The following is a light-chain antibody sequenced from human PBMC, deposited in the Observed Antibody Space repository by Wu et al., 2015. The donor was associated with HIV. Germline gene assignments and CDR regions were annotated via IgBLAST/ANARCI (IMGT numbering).Light chain of an antibody. CDR3: QQYSSLSQS. Sequence: DIRMTQSPSTLSASVGDRVTITCRASQSISNSLAWYQHKSGKAPKLLIYEASTLESGVPLSFSGSGSGTEFTLTISSLQPDDFATYYCQQYSSLSQSFGQGTKLEIK. J-gene: IGKJ2*03. CDR1: QSISNS. CDR2: EAS. V-gene: IGKV1-5*03.